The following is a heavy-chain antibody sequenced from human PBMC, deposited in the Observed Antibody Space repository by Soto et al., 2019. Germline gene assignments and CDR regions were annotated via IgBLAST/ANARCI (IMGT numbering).Heavy chain of an antibody. D-gene: IGHD2-21*02. J-gene: IGHJ4*02. V-gene: IGHV3-30*18. CDR3: AKDQVPYCGGDCLFDY. Sequence: GGSLRLSCATSGFTFSNYGMHWVRQTPDKGLEWVAVISYHGSNKYCADSVKGRFTISRDNSKSTLYLQMNSLRAEDTAVYYCAKDQVPYCGGDCLFDYWGQGTLVTVSS. CDR1: GFTFSNYG. CDR2: ISYHGSNK.